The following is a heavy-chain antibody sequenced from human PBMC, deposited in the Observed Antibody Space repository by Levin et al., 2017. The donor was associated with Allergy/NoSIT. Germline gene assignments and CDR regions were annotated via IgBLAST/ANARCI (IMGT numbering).Heavy chain of an antibody. D-gene: IGHD2-2*02. CDR3: ATHCSSTSCYNYYGMDV. CDR2: IYYSGSS. V-gene: IGHV4-39*01. J-gene: IGHJ6*02. Sequence: SQTLSLTCTVSGGSISSSSYYWGWLRQPPGKGLEWIGNIYYSGSSYYNPSLKSRVTISVDTSKKQFSLKVSSVTAADTAVYYCATHCSSTSCYNYYGMDVWGQGTTVIVSS. CDR1: GGSISSSSYY.